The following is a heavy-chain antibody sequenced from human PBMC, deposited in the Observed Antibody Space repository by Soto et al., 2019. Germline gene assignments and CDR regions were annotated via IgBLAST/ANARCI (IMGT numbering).Heavy chain of an antibody. CDR2: IDPSDSYT. CDR1: GGTFSTYT. CDR3: ARHIESVAGTYYYGMDV. V-gene: IGHV5-10-1*01. Sequence: KVSCKASGGTFSTYTISWVRQMPGKGLEWMGRIDPSDSYTNYSPSFQGHVTISADKSISTAYLQWSSLKASDTAMYYCARHIESVAGTYYYGMDVWGQGTTVTVSS. J-gene: IGHJ6*02. D-gene: IGHD6-19*01.